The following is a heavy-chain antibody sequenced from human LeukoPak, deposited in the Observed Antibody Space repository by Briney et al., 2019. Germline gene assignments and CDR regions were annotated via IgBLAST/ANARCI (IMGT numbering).Heavy chain of an antibody. Sequence: SETLSPTCTVSGGSISSSSYYWSWIRPPPGKGLEWIGEMNHSGSTNYNPSLKSRVTISVDTSKNQFSLKLSSVTAADTAVYYCARGGLYGSGSYYPSRYWGQGTLVTVSS. CDR3: ARGGLYGSGSYYPSRY. V-gene: IGHV4-39*07. CDR1: GGSISSSSYY. CDR2: MNHSGST. J-gene: IGHJ4*02. D-gene: IGHD3-10*01.